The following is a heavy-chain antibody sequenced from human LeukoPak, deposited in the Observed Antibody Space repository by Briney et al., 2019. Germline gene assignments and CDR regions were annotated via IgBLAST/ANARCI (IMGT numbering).Heavy chain of an antibody. D-gene: IGHD3-16*01. V-gene: IGHV4-59*01. CDR1: GGSLSSYY. Sequence: SETLSLTCTVSGGSLSSYYWSWIRQPPGKGLEWSGYIYYSGSTNYNPSLKSRVTISVDTSENQFSLKLSSVTAADTAVYYCARFGYYYYYMDVWGKGTTVTISS. CDR3: ARFGYYYYYMDV. CDR2: IYYSGST. J-gene: IGHJ6*03.